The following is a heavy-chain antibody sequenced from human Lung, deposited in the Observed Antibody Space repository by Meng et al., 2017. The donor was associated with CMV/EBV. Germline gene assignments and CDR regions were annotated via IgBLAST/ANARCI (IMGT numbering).Heavy chain of an antibody. CDR2: ISSSGSTI. J-gene: IGHJ6*02. CDR3: ASLKDIAVVPAAKCSKYYYYGMDV. CDR1: GFTFSSYE. V-gene: IGHV3-48*03. Sequence: SCAASGFTFSSYEMNWVRQAPGKGLEWVSYISSSGSTIYYADSVKGRSTISRDNAKNSLYLQMNSLRAEDTAVYYCASLKDIAVVPAAKCSKYYYYGMDVXGQGXTVTVSS. D-gene: IGHD2-2*01.